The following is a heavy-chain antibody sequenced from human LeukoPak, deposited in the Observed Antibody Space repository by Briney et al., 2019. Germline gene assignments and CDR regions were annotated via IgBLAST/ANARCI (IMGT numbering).Heavy chain of an antibody. J-gene: IGHJ4*02. Sequence: ASVKVSCKASGGTFSSYAISWVRQAPGQGLEWMGGIIPIFGTANYAQKFQGRVTITTDESTSTAYMELSSLRSEDTAVYYCARGPRAYYDSSGYSLKYYFDYWGQGTLVTVSS. CDR2: IIPIFGTA. V-gene: IGHV1-69*05. D-gene: IGHD3-22*01. CDR1: GGTFSSYA. CDR3: ARGPRAYYDSSGYSLKYYFDY.